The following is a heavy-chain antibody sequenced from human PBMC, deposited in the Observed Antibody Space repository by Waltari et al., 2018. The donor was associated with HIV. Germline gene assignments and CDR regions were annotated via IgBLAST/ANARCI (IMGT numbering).Heavy chain of an antibody. D-gene: IGHD2-2*01. CDR1: GFIFTNYA. CDR2: ISESGGYT. J-gene: IGHJ4*02. CDR3: AKNENYCSSTNCYAADF. V-gene: IGHV3-23*01. Sequence: EVQLLESGGGLVQPGGSLRLSCAASGFIFTNYALTWVRQAPGKGLEWVSSISESGGYTYYADSVKGRFTISRDSSKNTVYLQMKSLRAEDTAIYYCAKNENYCSSTNCYAADFWGQGTLVTVSS.